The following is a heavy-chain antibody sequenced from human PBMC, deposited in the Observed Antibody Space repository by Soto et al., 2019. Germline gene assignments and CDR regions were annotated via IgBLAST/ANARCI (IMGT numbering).Heavy chain of an antibody. CDR2: IYYSGGT. CDR3: ARVRRSYDNWFDP. Sequence: QVQLQESGPGLVKPSQTLSLTCTVSGGSISSGDYYWSWIRQPPGKGLEWIGYIYYSGGTYYNPSLKSRVTISVDTSKNQFSLKLSSVTAADTAVYYCARVRRSYDNWFDPWGQGTLVTVSS. CDR1: GGSISSGDYY. D-gene: IGHD3-3*01. V-gene: IGHV4-30-4*01. J-gene: IGHJ5*02.